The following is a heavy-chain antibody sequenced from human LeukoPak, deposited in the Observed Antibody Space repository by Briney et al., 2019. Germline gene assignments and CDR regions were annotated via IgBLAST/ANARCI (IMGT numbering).Heavy chain of an antibody. D-gene: IGHD3-10*01. V-gene: IGHV4-30-2*01. Sequence: SDTLSLTCAVSGGSISSGGYTWSWIRQPPGKGLEWIGYIYLSGSTYYNPSLKSRVTISVDRSKNQFSLKLSSVTAADTAVYYCARGEMVRGVINPWGQGTLVTVSS. J-gene: IGHJ5*02. CDR1: GGSISSGGYT. CDR2: IYLSGST. CDR3: ARGEMVRGVINP.